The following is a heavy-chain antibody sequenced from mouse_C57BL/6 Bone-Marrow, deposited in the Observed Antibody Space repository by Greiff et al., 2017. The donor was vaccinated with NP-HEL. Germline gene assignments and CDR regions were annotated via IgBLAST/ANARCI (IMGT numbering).Heavy chain of an antibody. J-gene: IGHJ4*01. V-gene: IGHV5-9-1*02. CDR3: TRAPLTTVPYYYAMDY. Sequence: EVKLVESGEGLVKPGGSLKLSCAASGFTFSSYAMSWVRQTPEKRLEWVAYISSGGDYIYYAATVKGRFTISKDKARNTLYLQMSSLKSEDTAMYYCTRAPLTTVPYYYAMDYWGQGTSVTVSS. D-gene: IGHD1-1*01. CDR1: GFTFSSYA. CDR2: ISSGGDYI.